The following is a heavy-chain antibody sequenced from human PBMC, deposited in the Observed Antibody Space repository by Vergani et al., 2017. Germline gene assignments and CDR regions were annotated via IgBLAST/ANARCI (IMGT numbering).Heavy chain of an antibody. D-gene: IGHD5-24*01. CDR2: IYYSGST. Sequence: QVQLQESGPGLVKPSETLSLTCTVSGGSISSYYWSWVRQPPGKGLEWIGYIYYSGSTNYNPSLKSRVTISVDTSKNQFSLKLISVTAADTAVYYCARGRTPEMATIGHYFDYWGQGTLVTVSS. CDR3: ARGRTPEMATIGHYFDY. CDR1: GGSISSYY. J-gene: IGHJ4*02. V-gene: IGHV4-59*01.